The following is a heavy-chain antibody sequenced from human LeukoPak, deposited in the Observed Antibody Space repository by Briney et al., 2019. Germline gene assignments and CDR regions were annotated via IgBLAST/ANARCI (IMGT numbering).Heavy chain of an antibody. J-gene: IGHJ3*02. Sequence: PSETLSLTCAVYGGSFSGYYWNWIRQPPGKGVEWIGEINHSGSTNYNPSLKSRVTISVDTSKNQFSLKLSSVTAADTAVYYCARITVTNDAFDIWGQGTMVTVSS. D-gene: IGHD4-17*01. CDR2: INHSGST. CDR1: GGSFSGYY. V-gene: IGHV4-34*01. CDR3: ARITVTNDAFDI.